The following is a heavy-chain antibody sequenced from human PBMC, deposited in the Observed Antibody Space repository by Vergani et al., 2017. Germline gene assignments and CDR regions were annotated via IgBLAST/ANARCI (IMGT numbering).Heavy chain of an antibody. CDR3: AKEYSSGWFEY. CDR2: INHSGST. D-gene: IGHD6-19*01. V-gene: IGHV4-34*01. J-gene: IGHJ5*01. CDR1: GGSFSGYY. Sequence: QVQLQQWGAGLLKPSETLSLTCAVYGGSFSGYYWSWIRQPPGKGLEWIGEINHSGSTNYNPSLKSRVTISVDTSKNQFSLKLSSVTAADTAVYYCAKEYSSGWFEYWGQGTLVTVSS.